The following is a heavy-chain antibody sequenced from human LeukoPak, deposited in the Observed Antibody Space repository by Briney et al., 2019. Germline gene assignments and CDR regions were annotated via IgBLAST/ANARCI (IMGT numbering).Heavy chain of an antibody. V-gene: IGHV3-30*18. CDR2: ISYDGSNK. CDR1: GFTFSSYW. D-gene: IGHD6-19*01. J-gene: IGHJ4*02. Sequence: PGGSLRLSCAASGFTFSSYWMSWVRQAPGKGLEWVAIISYDGSNKFYADSVKGRFTISRDNAKNTLWLQMNSLRAEDTAAYYCAKVGSGWFFDYWGQGTLVTVSS. CDR3: AKVGSGWFFDY.